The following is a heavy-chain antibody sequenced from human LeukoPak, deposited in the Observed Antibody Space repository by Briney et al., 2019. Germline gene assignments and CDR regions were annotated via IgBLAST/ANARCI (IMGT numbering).Heavy chain of an antibody. CDR2: INPSGTST. CDR3: AREFRGGYFDY. V-gene: IGHV1-46*01. D-gene: IGHD2-21*01. CDR1: GFTFTTYY. J-gene: IGHJ4*02. Sequence: GASVKVSCKASGFTFTTYYMHWVRHAPGQGLEWMGLINPSGTSTNYARKFQGRVTMTRDTSTSTVYMELSSLRSEDTAVYYCAREFRGGYFDYWGQGTLVTVSS.